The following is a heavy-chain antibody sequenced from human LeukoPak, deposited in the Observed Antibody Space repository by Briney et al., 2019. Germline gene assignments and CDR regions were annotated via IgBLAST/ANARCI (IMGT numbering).Heavy chain of an antibody. J-gene: IGHJ4*02. CDR1: GGSISNYY. V-gene: IGHV4-59*08. CDR3: ARRMYGSSLDY. Sequence: PSETLSLTCTVSGGSISNYYWSWIRQPRGKGLEWIAFIYYSGSTTYNPSLKSRVTISVDTSKNQFSLKLSSVTAADTAVYYCARRMYGSSLDYWGQGTLVTVSA. CDR2: IYYSGST. D-gene: IGHD6-6*01.